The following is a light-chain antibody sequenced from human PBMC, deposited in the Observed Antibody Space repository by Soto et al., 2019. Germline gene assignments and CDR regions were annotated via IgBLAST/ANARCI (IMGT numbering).Light chain of an antibody. CDR3: QQYGSSGYT. J-gene: IGKJ2*01. Sequence: EIVLTQSPGTLSLSPGERATLSCRASQSVSSSYLAWYQQKPGQAPRLLIYGASSRATGIPDRFSGSGSGTDFTLTISRLEPEDFAVYYFQQYGSSGYTFGQGTKQEIK. CDR2: GAS. CDR1: QSVSSSY. V-gene: IGKV3-20*01.